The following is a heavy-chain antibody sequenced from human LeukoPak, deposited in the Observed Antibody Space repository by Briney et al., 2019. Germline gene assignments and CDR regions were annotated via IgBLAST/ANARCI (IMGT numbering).Heavy chain of an antibody. J-gene: IGHJ4*02. CDR3: ASQQTYYYDSSGYTYFDY. Sequence: SETLSLTCTVSGGSISSSSYYWGWIRQPPGKGLEWIGSIYYSRSTYYNPSLKSRVTISVDTSKNQFSLKLSSVTAADTAVYYCASQQTYYYDSSGYTYFDYWGQGTLVTVSS. V-gene: IGHV4-39*01. D-gene: IGHD3-22*01. CDR1: GGSISSSSYY. CDR2: IYYSRST.